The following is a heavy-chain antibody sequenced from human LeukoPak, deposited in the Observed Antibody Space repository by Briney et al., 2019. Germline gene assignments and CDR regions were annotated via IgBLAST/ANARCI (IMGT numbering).Heavy chain of an antibody. CDR1: GGSISSYY. J-gene: IGHJ3*02. CDR3: ATLWLRGLVAFDI. V-gene: IGHV4-59*08. CDR2: IYYSGST. Sequence: SETLSLTCTVSGGSISSYYWSWIRQPPGKGLEWIGYIYYSGSTNYNPSLKGRVTISVDTSKNQFSLKLTSVTAADTAVYYCATLWLRGLVAFDIWGQGTMVTVSS. D-gene: IGHD5-18*01.